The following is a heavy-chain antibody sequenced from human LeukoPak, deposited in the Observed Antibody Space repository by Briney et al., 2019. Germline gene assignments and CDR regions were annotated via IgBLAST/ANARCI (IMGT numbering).Heavy chain of an antibody. J-gene: IGHJ4*02. CDR3: ARGTYSGYDSSFDY. CDR1: GFTFSSYN. D-gene: IGHD5-12*01. CDR2: FTAYSGASI. Sequence: PGGSLRLSCTASGFTFSSYNMNWVRQAPGKGLEWVPSFTAYSGASIYYADSVRGRFTISRDNAKNSLYLQINSLRAEDTAVYYCARGTYSGYDSSFDYWGQGTLVTVSS. V-gene: IGHV3-21*01.